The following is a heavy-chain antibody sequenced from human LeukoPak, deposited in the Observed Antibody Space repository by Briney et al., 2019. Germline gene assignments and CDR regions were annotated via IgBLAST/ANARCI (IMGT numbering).Heavy chain of an antibody. CDR3: ANSPIPAPPRTVDY. J-gene: IGHJ4*02. V-gene: IGHV3-43*02. CDR1: GFVFSSYW. Sequence: PGGSLRLSCAASGFVFSSYWMHWVRQAPGQGLEWVSLISGDGGSTYYADSVKGRFTISRDNSKNSLYLQMNSLRTEDTALYYCANSPIPAPPRTVDYWGQGTLVTVSS. D-gene: IGHD1-14*01. CDR2: ISGDGGST.